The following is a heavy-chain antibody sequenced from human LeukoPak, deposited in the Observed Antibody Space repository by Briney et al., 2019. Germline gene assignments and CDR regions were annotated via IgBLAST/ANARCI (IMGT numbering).Heavy chain of an antibody. CDR2: ITSKSHST. D-gene: IGHD3-3*01. J-gene: IGHJ4*02. Sequence: GGSLRLSCAASGFTFADDTMHWVRQTPGRGLEWVSFITSKSHSTHYADSVQGRFTVSRDNSKDSPYLQMNSLRTEDTGLYHCASEVGYRSLGYLGQGTLVTVSS. CDR3: ASEVGYRSLGY. CDR1: GFTFADDT. V-gene: IGHV3-43*01.